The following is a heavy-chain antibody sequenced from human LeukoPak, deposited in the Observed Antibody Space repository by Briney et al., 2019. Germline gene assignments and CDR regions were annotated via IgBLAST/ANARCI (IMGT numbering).Heavy chain of an antibody. Sequence: PSETLSLTCTVSGASVSSASYWTWIRQPPGKGVEWIAHIYNGVNTNYNPSLKSQVTISVDTSKNQFSLRLNSVTAADTAVYYCARSRAFNSGAFDPWGQGSLVTVYS. V-gene: IGHV4-61*01. CDR1: GASVSSASY. CDR3: ARSRAFNSGAFDP. CDR2: IYNGVNT. J-gene: IGHJ5*02. D-gene: IGHD1-26*01.